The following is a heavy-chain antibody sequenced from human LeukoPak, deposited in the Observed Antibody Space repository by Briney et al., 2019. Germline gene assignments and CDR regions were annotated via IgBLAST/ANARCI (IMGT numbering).Heavy chain of an antibody. J-gene: IGHJ4*02. CDR3: ARDLASGWSNYFDY. CDR1: GFTVSSNY. Sequence: GGSLRLSCAASGFTVSSNYMSWVRQAPGKGLEWVSVIYSGGSTYYADSVKGRFTISRDKSNNTVSLQMNSLRAEDTAVYYCARDLASGWSNYFDYWGQGTLVTASS. V-gene: IGHV3-53*01. D-gene: IGHD6-19*01. CDR2: IYSGGST.